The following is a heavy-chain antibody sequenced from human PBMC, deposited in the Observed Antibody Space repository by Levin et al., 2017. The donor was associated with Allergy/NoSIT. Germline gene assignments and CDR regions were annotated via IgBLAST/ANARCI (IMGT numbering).Heavy chain of an antibody. D-gene: IGHD3-10*01. CDR3: ARDRLGSIQGWFDP. Sequence: GGSLRLSCAASGFTFSSYSMNWVRQAPGRGLEWVSYISSSSSIIYYADSVKGRFTISRDNAKNSLYLQMNSLRDEDTAVYYCARDRLGSIQGWFDPWGQGTLVTVSS. J-gene: IGHJ5*02. CDR1: GFTFSSYS. CDR2: ISSSSSII. V-gene: IGHV3-48*02.